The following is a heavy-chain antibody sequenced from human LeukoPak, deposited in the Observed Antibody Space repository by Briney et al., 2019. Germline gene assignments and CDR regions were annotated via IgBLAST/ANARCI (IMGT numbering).Heavy chain of an antibody. Sequence: PGGSLRLSCAASGFTFGTYAMSWVRQAPGKGLEWVSAISGSGDSTYYADSVKGRFTISRDNSKNTLYLQMNSLRAEDTAIYYCAKDGDLPVVVTEGFFDYWGQGSLVTVSA. D-gene: IGHD2-21*02. CDR3: AKDGDLPVVVTEGFFDY. V-gene: IGHV3-23*01. CDR1: GFTFGTYA. CDR2: ISGSGDST. J-gene: IGHJ4*02.